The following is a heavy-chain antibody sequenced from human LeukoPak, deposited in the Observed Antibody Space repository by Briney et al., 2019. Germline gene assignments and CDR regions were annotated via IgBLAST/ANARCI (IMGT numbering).Heavy chain of an antibody. CDR2: IYYSGST. D-gene: IGHD1-26*01. CDR3: AGWGGSYYSGNWFDP. CDR1: GGSISSSSYY. Sequence: PSETLSLTCTVSGGSISSSSYYWGWIRQPPGKGLEWIGSIYYSGSTYYNSTLKSRVTISVDTSKNQFSLKLSSVTAADTAVYYCAGWGGSYYSGNWFDPWGQGTLVTVSS. V-gene: IGHV4-39*01. J-gene: IGHJ5*02.